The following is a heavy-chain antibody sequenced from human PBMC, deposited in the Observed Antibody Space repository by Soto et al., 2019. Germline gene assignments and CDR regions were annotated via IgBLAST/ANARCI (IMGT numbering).Heavy chain of an antibody. CDR2: IYPGDSDT. Sequence: PGESLKVSWNGSGYSFTSYWICWVRQMPGKGLEWMGIIYPGDSDTRYSPSFQGQVTISADKSISTAYLQWSSLKASDTAMYYCATKMIGGRYGMDVWGQGSTVTVS. CDR3: ATKMIGGRYGMDV. D-gene: IGHD3-22*01. V-gene: IGHV5-51*01. J-gene: IGHJ6*02. CDR1: GYSFTSYW.